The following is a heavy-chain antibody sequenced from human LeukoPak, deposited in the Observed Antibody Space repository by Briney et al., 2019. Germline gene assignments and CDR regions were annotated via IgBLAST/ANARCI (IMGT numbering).Heavy chain of an antibody. CDR1: GYSFTNHW. D-gene: IGHD3-22*01. J-gene: IGHJ4*02. CDR3: ARSSVRYYYDSSGYSPDY. CDR2: IYPGDSDT. Sequence: GESLKISCKGSGYSFTNHWIGWVRQMPGKGLEWMGIIYPGDSDTRYSPSFQGQVTISADKSISTAYLQWSSLKASDTAMYYCARSSVRYYYDSSGYSPDYWGQGTLVTVSS. V-gene: IGHV5-51*01.